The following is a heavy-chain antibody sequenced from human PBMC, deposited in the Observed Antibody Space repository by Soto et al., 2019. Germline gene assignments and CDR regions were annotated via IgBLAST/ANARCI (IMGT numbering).Heavy chain of an antibody. D-gene: IGHD6-19*01. CDR1: GCSISSGGYY. V-gene: IGHV4-31*03. J-gene: IGHJ6*03. CDR3: ARSGIAVAANYYYMDV. Sequence: SETLSLTCTFSGCSISSGGYYWSWIRQHPGKGLEWIGYIYYSGSTYYNPSLKSRVTISVDTSKNQFSLKLSSVTAADTAVYYCARSGIAVAANYYYMDVWGKGTTVTVS. CDR2: IYYSGST.